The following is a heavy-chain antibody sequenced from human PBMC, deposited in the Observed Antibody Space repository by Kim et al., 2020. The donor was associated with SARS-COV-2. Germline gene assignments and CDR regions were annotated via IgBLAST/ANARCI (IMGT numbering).Heavy chain of an antibody. J-gene: IGHJ3*02. D-gene: IGHD1-26*01. CDR3: ASRRGLHAFEI. Sequence: GESLKISCKASGYSFISYWIHRVRQMPGKGLEWMGRIDPSDSYTNYSPSFQGHVSISADKSVKTVYLQWGGLKASDTAMYYCASRRGLHAFEIWGPGTMVTVSS. CDR2: IDPSDSYT. V-gene: IGHV5-10-1*01. CDR1: GYSFISYW.